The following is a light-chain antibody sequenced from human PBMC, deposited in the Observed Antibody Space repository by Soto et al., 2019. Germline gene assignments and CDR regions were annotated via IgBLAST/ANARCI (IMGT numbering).Light chain of an antibody. CDR2: AAS. J-gene: IGKJ1*01. V-gene: IGKV1-39*01. CDR1: QSISSY. CDR3: QQSYGTPWT. Sequence: DIQMTQSPSSVSASVGDRVTITCRASQSISSYLNWYQQKPGKAPKLLIYAASSLQSGVPSRFSGSGSGTDFTLTISSLQPEDFATYYCQQSYGTPWTFGQGTKVDIK.